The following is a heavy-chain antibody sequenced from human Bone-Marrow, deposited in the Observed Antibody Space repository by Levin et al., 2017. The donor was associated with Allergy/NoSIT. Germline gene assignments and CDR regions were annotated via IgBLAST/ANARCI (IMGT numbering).Heavy chain of an antibody. J-gene: IGHJ3*01. V-gene: IGHV5-51*01. D-gene: IGHD2-15*01. CDR1: GYNFNYQW. Sequence: GESLKISCKTYGYNFNYQWIGWVRQMSGKGLEWMGIIYPADSDTTYSPSFQGQVTISVDKSVDSAYLHWSRLKPSDTAMYYCVRRKRIFGGDDAYDVWGQGTMVTVTS. CDR3: VRRKRIFGGDDAYDV. CDR2: IYPADSDT.